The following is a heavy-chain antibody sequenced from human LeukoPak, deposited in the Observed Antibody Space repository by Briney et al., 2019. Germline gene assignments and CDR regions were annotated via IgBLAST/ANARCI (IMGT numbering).Heavy chain of an antibody. CDR1: GFTFSSYE. J-gene: IGHJ3*02. V-gene: IGHV3-48*03. CDR2: ISSSGRTK. D-gene: IGHD3-10*01. Sequence: PGGSLRLSCAASGFTFSSYEMNWVRQAPGKGLEWVSYISSSGRTKYYADSVKGRFTISRDNAKNSLYLQMNSLRAEDTALYYCAKGVRITMVRGAFDIWGQGTMVTVSS. CDR3: AKGVRITMVRGAFDI.